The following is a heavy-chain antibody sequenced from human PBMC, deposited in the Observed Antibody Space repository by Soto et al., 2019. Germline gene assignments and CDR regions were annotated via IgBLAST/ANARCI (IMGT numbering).Heavy chain of an antibody. CDR2: IYYSGST. J-gene: IGHJ4*02. V-gene: IGHV4-61*01. Sequence: SETLSLTCTVSGGSVSSGTYYWSWIRQPPGKGLEWIGYIYYSGSTNYNPSLKSRVTVSTDTSKNQFSLKLSSVIAADTAVYYCARTYSYYANFDNWGQGTLVTVSS. CDR1: GGSVSSGTYY. D-gene: IGHD4-4*01. CDR3: ARTYSYYANFDN.